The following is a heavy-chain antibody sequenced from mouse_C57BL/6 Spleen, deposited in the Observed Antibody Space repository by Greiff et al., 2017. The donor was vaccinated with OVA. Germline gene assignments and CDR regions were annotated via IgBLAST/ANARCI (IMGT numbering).Heavy chain of an antibody. D-gene: IGHD2-2*01. Sequence: EVQLQESGPELVKPGASVKMSCKASGYTFTDYNMHWVKQSHGKSLEWIGYINPNNGGTSYNQKFKGKATLTVNKSSSTAYMELRSLTSEDSAVYYCARERIGMVTTRDWYFDVWGTGTTVTVSS. CDR1: GYTFTDYN. V-gene: IGHV1-22*01. CDR2: INPNNGGT. CDR3: ARERIGMVTTRDWYFDV. J-gene: IGHJ1*03.